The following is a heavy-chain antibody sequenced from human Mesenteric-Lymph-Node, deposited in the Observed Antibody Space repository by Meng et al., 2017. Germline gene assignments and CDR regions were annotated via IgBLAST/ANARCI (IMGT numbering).Heavy chain of an antibody. J-gene: IGHJ4*02. CDR1: GGTFSSYE. Sequence: QVRLVQSGAEGKKPGASVKVSCKASGGTFSSYEIRWVRQAPGQGLEWMGEIIPVFGTPNYAQKFQGRLSITADKSTSTVYMELSSLRSDDTAVYYCARERSSGWYTFDYWGQGTLVTVSS. V-gene: IGHV1-69*14. D-gene: IGHD6-19*01. CDR2: IIPVFGTP. CDR3: ARERSSGWYTFDY.